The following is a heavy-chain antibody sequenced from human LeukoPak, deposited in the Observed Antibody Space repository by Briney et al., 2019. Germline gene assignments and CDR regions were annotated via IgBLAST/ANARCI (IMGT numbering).Heavy chain of an antibody. CDR1: GFTFSSYW. D-gene: IGHD2-2*01. J-gene: IGHJ4*02. CDR2: IKQDGSEK. V-gene: IGHV3-7*01. CDR3: ARDTWVVPAAIDY. Sequence: PGGSLRLSCAASGFTFSSYWMSWVRQAPGKGLEWVANIKQDGSEKYYVDSVKGRFTISRDNAKNSLYLQMNSLRAEDTAVYYCARDTWVVPAAIDYWGQGTLATVSS.